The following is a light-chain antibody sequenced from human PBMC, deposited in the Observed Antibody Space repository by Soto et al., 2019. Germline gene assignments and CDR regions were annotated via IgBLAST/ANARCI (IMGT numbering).Light chain of an antibody. CDR1: EFIDTF. J-gene: IGKJ1*01. CDR3: QQSFRTPET. V-gene: IGKV1-39*01. CDR2: GAS. Sequence: DIQMTQSPFSLSASVGDRVTITCRVSEFIDTFLNWYQHKPGKAPNLLVYGASTLHSGVPSKFSGSGSGTDFTLTISNLQPEDFATYFCQQSFRTPETFGQGTTVDIK.